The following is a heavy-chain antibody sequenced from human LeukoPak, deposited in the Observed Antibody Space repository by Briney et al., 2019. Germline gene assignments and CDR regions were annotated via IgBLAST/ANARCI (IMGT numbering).Heavy chain of an antibody. V-gene: IGHV3-33*01. CDR1: GFTFSSYG. D-gene: IGHD2-2*01. Sequence: PGRSLRLSCAASGFTFSSYGMHWVRQAPGKGLEWVAVIWYDGSNKYYADSVKGRFTISRDNSKNTLYLQMNSLRAEDTAVYYCAGASICSSTSCYRPYYYYYGMDVWGQGTTVTVSS. CDR3: AGASICSSTSCYRPYYYYYGMDV. CDR2: IWYDGSNK. J-gene: IGHJ6*02.